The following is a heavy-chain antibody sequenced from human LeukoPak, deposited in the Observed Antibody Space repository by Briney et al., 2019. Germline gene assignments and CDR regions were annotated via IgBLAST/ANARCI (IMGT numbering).Heavy chain of an antibody. CDR1: GFTFSSYS. CDR3: AKPPHYYDSIDY. CDR2: ISGSGGST. Sequence: GGSLRLSCAASGFTFSSYSINWVRQAPGKGLEWVSAISGSGGSTYYADSVKGRFTISRDNSKNTLYLQMNSLRAEDTAVYYCAKPPHYYDSIDYWGQGTLATVSS. J-gene: IGHJ4*02. D-gene: IGHD3-22*01. V-gene: IGHV3-23*01.